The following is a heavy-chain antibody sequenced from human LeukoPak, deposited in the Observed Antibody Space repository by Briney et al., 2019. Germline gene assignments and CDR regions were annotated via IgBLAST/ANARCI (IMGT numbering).Heavy chain of an antibody. CDR2: ISYDGSNK. Sequence: GGSLRLSCAASGFTFRSYGMHWVRQAPGKGLEWVAVISYDGSNKYYADSVKGRFTISRDNSKNTLYLQMNSLRAEDTAVYYCAKGPLGWELLCMDVWGQGTTVTVSS. CDR1: GFTFRSYG. J-gene: IGHJ6*02. V-gene: IGHV3-30*18. CDR3: AKGPLGWELLCMDV. D-gene: IGHD1-26*01.